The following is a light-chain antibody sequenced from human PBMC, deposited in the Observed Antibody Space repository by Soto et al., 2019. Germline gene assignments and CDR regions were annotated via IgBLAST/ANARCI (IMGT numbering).Light chain of an antibody. CDR2: DAS. CDR3: QRRSNWPPLT. Sequence: EIVLTQSPGTLSLSPGERATLSCRASQSITRNYLAWYQQKPGQAPRLLIYDASNRATGIPARFSGSGSGTDFTLTISSLEPEDFAVYYCQRRSNWPPLTFGGGTKVDI. J-gene: IGKJ4*01. CDR1: QSITRNY. V-gene: IGKV3-11*01.